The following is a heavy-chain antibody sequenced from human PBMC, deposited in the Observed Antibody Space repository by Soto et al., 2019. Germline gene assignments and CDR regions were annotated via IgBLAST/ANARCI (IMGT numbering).Heavy chain of an antibody. CDR3: GRGGRPDY. V-gene: IGHV3-7*01. CDR2: IKRDGTEA. J-gene: IGHJ4*02. CDR1: GFTFSNYW. Sequence: EVQLVDSGGDLVQPGGSLRLSCAASGFTFSNYWMSWVRQAPGKGLEWVANIKRDGTEAYYVDSVKGRFTISRDNAKSSFYLQMNSLRDEDTAVYYCGRGGRPDYWGQGTLVTVSS.